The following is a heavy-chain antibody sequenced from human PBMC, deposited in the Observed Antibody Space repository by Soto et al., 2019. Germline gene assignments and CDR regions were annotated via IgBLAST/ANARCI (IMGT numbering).Heavy chain of an antibody. CDR2: IYYSGST. J-gene: IGHJ4*02. Sequence: SSETLSLTCTVSGGSISSYYWSWIRQPPGKGLEWIGYIYYSGSTNYNPSLKSRVTISVDTSKNQFSLKLSSVTAADTAVYYCARAFSGDYGTPVLAYWGQGTLVTVSS. CDR3: ARAFSGDYGTPVLAY. V-gene: IGHV4-59*01. D-gene: IGHD4-17*01. CDR1: GGSISSYY.